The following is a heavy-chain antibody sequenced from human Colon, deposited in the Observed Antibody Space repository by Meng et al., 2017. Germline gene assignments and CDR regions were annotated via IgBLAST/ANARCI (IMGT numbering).Heavy chain of an antibody. J-gene: IGHJ5*02. CDR2: VYYTGST. Sequence: SETLSLICSVSGASISDYYWSWIRQPPGKGLEYIGYVYYTGSTYYNPSLKSRVTISVDTSKNQFFLKLSSVTAADTAVYYCARGQALLWFGELAWGQGTRVTVSS. V-gene: IGHV4-59*01. CDR3: ARGQALLWFGELA. D-gene: IGHD3-10*01. CDR1: GASISDYY.